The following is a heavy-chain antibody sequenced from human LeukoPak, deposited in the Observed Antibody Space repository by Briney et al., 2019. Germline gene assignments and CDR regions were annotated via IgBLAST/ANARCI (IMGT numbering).Heavy chain of an antibody. CDR1: GGSFSGYY. CDR2: INHSGST. J-gene: IGHJ4*02. D-gene: IGHD5-24*01. V-gene: IGHV4-34*01. CDR3: ARDMGKWLHSFDY. Sequence: SETLSLTCAVYGGSFSGYYWSWIRQPPGKGLEWIGEINHSGSTNYNPSLKSRVTISVDTSKNQFSLKLSSVTAADTAVYYCARDMGKWLHSFDYWGQGTLVTVSS.